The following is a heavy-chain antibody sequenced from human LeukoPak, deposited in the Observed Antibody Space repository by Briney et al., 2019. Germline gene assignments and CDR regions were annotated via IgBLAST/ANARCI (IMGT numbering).Heavy chain of an antibody. CDR2: IRVYNGNT. CDR1: GYTFTSYG. CDR3: ARSGRLETYYYDSSGYFYVDY. D-gene: IGHD3-22*01. J-gene: IGHJ4*02. Sequence: ASVKVSCKASGYTFTSYGISWVRQAPGQGLEWLGWIRVYNGNTDYAQKLQGRVTMTTDTSTSTAYMELRSLRSDDTAVYHCARSGRLETYYYDSSGYFYVDYWGQGTLVTVSS. V-gene: IGHV1-18*01.